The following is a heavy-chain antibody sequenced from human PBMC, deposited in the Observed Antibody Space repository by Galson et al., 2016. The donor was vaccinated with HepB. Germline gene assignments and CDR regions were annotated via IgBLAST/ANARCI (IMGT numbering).Heavy chain of an antibody. J-gene: IGHJ4*02. CDR1: GFTVSSNY. V-gene: IGHV3-53*01. D-gene: IGHD6-19*01. CDR3: AREYSSGWYYFDY. CDR2: IYNGGST. Sequence: SLRLSCAASGFTVSSNYMSWVRQAPGKGLEWVSIIYNGGSTYYADSVKGRFTIPRDNSKNTLYLQMNTLRAEDTAVYYCAREYSSGWYYFDYWGQGTLVTVSS.